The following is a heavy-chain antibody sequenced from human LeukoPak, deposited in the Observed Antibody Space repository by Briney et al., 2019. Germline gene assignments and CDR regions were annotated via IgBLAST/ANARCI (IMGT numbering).Heavy chain of an antibody. CDR1: GGSISSSSYY. V-gene: IGHV4-39*01. CDR2: IYYSGST. Sequence: SETLSLTCTVSGGSISSSSYYWGWIRQPPGKGLEWIGSIYYSGSTYYNPSLKSRVTISVDTSKNQFSLKLSSVTAADTAVYYCARLGGYYYGSGKGGWFDPWGQGTLVTVSS. J-gene: IGHJ5*02. CDR3: ARLGGYYYGSGKGGWFDP. D-gene: IGHD3-10*01.